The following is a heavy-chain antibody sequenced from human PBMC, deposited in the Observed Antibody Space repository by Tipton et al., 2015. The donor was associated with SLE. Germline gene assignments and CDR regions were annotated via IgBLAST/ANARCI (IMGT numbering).Heavy chain of an antibody. V-gene: IGHV4-61*02. CDR1: GGSITSYSFY. J-gene: IGHJ2*01. Sequence: TLSLTCSVSGGSITSYSFYWSWIRQPAGKGLEWLGRVYGTGRSYYNPSLKSRVTMSLDSSKNQISLELTSVSAEDTAVYYCVRVQRLPRFFDLWGRGTLVTVSS. D-gene: IGHD1-1*01. CDR3: VRVQRLPRFFDL. CDR2: VYGTGRS.